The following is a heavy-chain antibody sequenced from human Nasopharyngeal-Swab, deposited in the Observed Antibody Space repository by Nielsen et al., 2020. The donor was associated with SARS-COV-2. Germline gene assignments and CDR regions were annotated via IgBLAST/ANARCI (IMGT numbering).Heavy chain of an antibody. CDR2: INPTDGST. J-gene: IGHJ6*02. V-gene: IGHV1-46*01. CDR3: ARVLPFRITGTSGMDV. Sequence: ASVKVSCKASGYTFTSYYLHWVRQAPGQGLEWMGIINPTDGSTSYAQKVEGRVTMTRVTSTSTVYMELNSLRSEDTAVYYCARVLPFRITGTSGMDVWGQGTTVTVSS. D-gene: IGHD1-7*01. CDR1: GYTFTSYY.